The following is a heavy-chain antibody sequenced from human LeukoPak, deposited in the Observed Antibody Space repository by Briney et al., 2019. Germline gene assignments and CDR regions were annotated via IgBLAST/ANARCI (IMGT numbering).Heavy chain of an antibody. D-gene: IGHD2-2*01. J-gene: IGHJ5*02. V-gene: IGHV6-1*01. Sequence: SQTLSLTCAISGDSVSSNSVTWNWIRQSPSRGLEWLGRTYYRSTWYNDYAVSVRGRVTVNPDTSKNQFSPHLNSVTPEDTAVYYCARRLTQYDCFDPWGQGILVTVSS. CDR3: ARRLTQYDCFDP. CDR2: TYYRSTWYN. CDR1: GDSVSSNSVT.